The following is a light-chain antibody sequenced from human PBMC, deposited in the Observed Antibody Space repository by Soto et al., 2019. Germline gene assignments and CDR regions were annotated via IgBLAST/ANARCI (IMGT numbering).Light chain of an antibody. CDR2: DAS. J-gene: IGKJ5*01. CDR1: QDISNF. V-gene: IGKV1-33*01. Sequence: DTQMTQTPPSLSASFGDRFTSACRASQDISNFLKWYQKKPGKAPKPLISDASTLETGVPSRFSGSGSGTDFTFTVSSLQPEDIATYYCQQYDNLPITFGQGTRLEI. CDR3: QQYDNLPIT.